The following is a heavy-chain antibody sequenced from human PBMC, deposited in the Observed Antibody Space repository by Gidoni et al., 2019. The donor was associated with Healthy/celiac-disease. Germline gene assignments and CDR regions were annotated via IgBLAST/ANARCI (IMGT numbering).Heavy chain of an antibody. CDR2: IYYSGST. V-gene: IGHV4-39*01. CDR3: ASLGTGDAGGYFDY. D-gene: IGHD7-27*01. CDR1: GGSISSSSSF. J-gene: IGHJ4*02. Sequence: QLQLQESGPGLVKPSETLSLTCTVPGGSISSSSSFWGWIRQPPGKGLEWIGSIYYSGSTYYNPSLKSRVTISADTSKNQFSLKLSSVTAADTAVYYCASLGTGDAGGYFDYWGQGTLVTVSS.